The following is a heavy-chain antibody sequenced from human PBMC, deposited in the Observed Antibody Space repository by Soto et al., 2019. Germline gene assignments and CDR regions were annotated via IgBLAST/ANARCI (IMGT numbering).Heavy chain of an antibody. CDR1: GYTFTSYG. J-gene: IGHJ5*02. D-gene: IGHD6-13*01. CDR3: ARVQAAAGTFNWFDP. CDR2: ISAYNGNT. Sequence: QVQLVQSGAEVKKPGASVKVSCKASGYTFTSYGISWVRQAPGQGLEWMGWISAYNGNTNYAQKLQGRVTMTPDTSTSTAYMELRSLRSDDTAVYYCARVQAAAGTFNWFDPWGQGTLVTVSS. V-gene: IGHV1-18*01.